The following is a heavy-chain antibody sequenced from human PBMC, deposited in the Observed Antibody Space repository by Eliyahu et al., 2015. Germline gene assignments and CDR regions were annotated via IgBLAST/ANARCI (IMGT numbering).Heavy chain of an antibody. CDR1: GFPFXSXG. Sequence: QVQLVESGGGVVQPGRSLRLSCAASGFPFXSXGMPWVRQAPGKGLEWVAVIWYDGSNKYYADSVKGRFTISRDNSKNTLYLQMNSLRAEDTAVYYCATISGSDWIHFDYWGQGTLVTVSS. J-gene: IGHJ4*02. CDR2: IWYDGSNK. CDR3: ATISGSDWIHFDY. V-gene: IGHV3-33*01. D-gene: IGHD1-26*01.